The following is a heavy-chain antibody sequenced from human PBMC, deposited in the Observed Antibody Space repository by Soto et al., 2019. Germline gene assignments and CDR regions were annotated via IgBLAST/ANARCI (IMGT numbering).Heavy chain of an antibody. D-gene: IGHD4-17*01. V-gene: IGHV1-2*02. CDR1: GYTLTDNY. J-gene: IGHJ4*02. CDR2: INPNGGT. Sequence: ASVKVSCKASGYTLTDNYMHWVGEAPGQGIEWMGWINPNGGTNYAQKVQGRVTMIRDTSISTAYMELRRRRSDDTAVYYCARSLTTLTTFLDYWGQGTLLTVSS. CDR3: ARSLTTLTTFLDY.